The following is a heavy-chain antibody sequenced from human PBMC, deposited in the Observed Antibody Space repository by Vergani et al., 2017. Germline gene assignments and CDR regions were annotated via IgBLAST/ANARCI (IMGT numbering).Heavy chain of an antibody. CDR3: ARGGRRYFDL. Sequence: QVQLQQWGAGLLKPSETLSLTCAVYGGSFSGYYWSWTRQPPGKGLEWIGEINHSGSTNYNPSLKSRVTISVDTSKNQFSLKLSSVTAADTAVYYCARGGRRYFDLWGRGTLVTVSS. J-gene: IGHJ2*01. V-gene: IGHV4-34*01. CDR1: GGSFSGYY. CDR2: INHSGST.